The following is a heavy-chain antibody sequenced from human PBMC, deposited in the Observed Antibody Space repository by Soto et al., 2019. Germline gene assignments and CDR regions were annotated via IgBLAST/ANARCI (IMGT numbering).Heavy chain of an antibody. CDR2: IYYSGST. D-gene: IGHD2-15*01. CDR1: GDSISSGGYY. V-gene: IGHV4-31*03. J-gene: IGHJ4*02. CDR3: ARDNGGYCSGGSCYSGFFDY. Sequence: QVQLQESGPGLVKPSQTLSLTCTVSGDSISSGGYYWTWIRQHPGKGLEWIGYIYYSGSTYYNPSLKSRVTISVDTSKNQFSLKLSSVTAADTAVYSCARDNGGYCSGGSCYSGFFDYWGQGTLVTVSS.